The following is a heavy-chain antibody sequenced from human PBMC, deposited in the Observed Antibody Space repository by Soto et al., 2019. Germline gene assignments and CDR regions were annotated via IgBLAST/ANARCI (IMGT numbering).Heavy chain of an antibody. D-gene: IGHD5-18*01. CDR3: ARKCPRMIQLWLGAFDI. J-gene: IGHJ3*02. CDR2: ISSSSSYI. Sequence: GGSLRLSCAASGITFSNHALSWVRQAPGKGLEWVSSISSSSSYIYYADSVKGRFTISRDNAKNSLYLQMNSLRAEDTAVYYCARKCPRMIQLWLGAFDIWGPGTMVTVSS. CDR1: GITFSNHA. V-gene: IGHV3-21*01.